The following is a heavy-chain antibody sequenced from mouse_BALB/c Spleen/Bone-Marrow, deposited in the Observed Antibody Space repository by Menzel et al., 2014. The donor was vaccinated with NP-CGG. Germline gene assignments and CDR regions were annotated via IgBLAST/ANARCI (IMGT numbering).Heavy chain of an antibody. Sequence: DVKLQELGPGLAKPSQSLSLTCTVTGYSITSDYAWIWIRQFPGNKLEWMVYISYSGTTSYNPSLKSRISITRDTSKNQFFLQLNSVTTEDTATDYCAKTGTRYYFDYWGQGTTLAVSS. D-gene: IGHD4-1*01. CDR3: AKTGTRYYFDY. V-gene: IGHV3-2*02. CDR1: GYSITSDYA. J-gene: IGHJ2*01. CDR2: ISYSGTT.